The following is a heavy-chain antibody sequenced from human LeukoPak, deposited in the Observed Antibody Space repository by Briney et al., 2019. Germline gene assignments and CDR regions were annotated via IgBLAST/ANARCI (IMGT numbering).Heavy chain of an antibody. CDR2: IWYDGSNK. CDR3: ARGPGIQLWSDY. Sequence: PGGSLTLSCAASRFTFSSYGMQWVRQAPGRGREGVAVIWYDGSNKYYADSVKGRFTISRDNAKNTLYLQMNSLRAEDTAVYYCARGPGIQLWSDYWGQGTLVTVSS. V-gene: IGHV3-33*01. J-gene: IGHJ4*02. D-gene: IGHD5-18*01. CDR1: RFTFSSYG.